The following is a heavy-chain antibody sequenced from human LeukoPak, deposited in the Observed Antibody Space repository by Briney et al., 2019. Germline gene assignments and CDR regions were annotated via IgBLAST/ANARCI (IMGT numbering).Heavy chain of an antibody. V-gene: IGHV3-23*01. D-gene: IGHD1-7*01. CDR2: ISGSGGST. J-gene: IGHJ4*02. CDR1: GFTFSNAW. Sequence: GGSLRLSCAASGFTFSNAWMSWVRQAPGKGLEWVSAISGSGGSTYYADSVKGRFTISRDNSKNTLYLQMNSLRAEDTAVCYCAKADNWNYFGFDYWGQGTLVTVSS. CDR3: AKADNWNYFGFDY.